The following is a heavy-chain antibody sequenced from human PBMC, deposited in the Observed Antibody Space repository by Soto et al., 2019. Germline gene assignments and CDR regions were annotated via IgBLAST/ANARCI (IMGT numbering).Heavy chain of an antibody. CDR1: GAALNRGNYY. CDR3: ARLRIATNNYKWFDP. Sequence: SQTLSLTCSVAGAALNRGNYYWSWIRQVPGKGLEWIGHIYATGAVDYNPSLRDRITISQDTSERQFSLNLRLVTAADTAVYYCARLRIATNNYKWFDPWGQGTLVTVSS. D-gene: IGHD2-21*01. CDR2: IYATGAV. V-gene: IGHV4-31*03. J-gene: IGHJ5*02.